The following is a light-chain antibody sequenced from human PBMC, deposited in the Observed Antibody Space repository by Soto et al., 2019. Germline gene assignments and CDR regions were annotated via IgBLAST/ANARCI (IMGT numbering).Light chain of an antibody. V-gene: IGLV2-14*01. CDR2: EVS. J-gene: IGLJ2*01. CDR3: SSHTIPNLVV. CDR1: SSDVGGSNS. Sequence: QSALTQPASVSGSPGQSITISCTGTSSDVGGSNSVSWYQHHPGKAPKLMIYEVSNRPSGVSNRFSGSKSDNTASLTISGLHAEDEADYYCSSHTIPNLVVFGGGTKLTVL.